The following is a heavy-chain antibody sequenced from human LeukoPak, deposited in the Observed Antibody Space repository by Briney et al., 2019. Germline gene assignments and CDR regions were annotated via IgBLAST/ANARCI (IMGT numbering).Heavy chain of an antibody. Sequence: GGSLRLSCAASGFTFSRHWMSWVRQAPGKGLEWVANIRQDGNEKYYVDSVRGRFTISRDNAQNSLYLQMNSLRAEDTAVYYCVREGWNDVWSGPSFDCWGQGTLVTVSS. CDR2: IRQDGNEK. CDR3: VREGWNDVWSGPSFDC. D-gene: IGHD3-3*01. CDR1: GFTFSRHW. V-gene: IGHV3-7*01. J-gene: IGHJ4*02.